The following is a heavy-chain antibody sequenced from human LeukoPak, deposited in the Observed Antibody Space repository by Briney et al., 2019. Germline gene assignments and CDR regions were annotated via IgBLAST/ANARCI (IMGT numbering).Heavy chain of an antibody. CDR2: IYSSGSI. D-gene: IGHD2/OR15-2a*01. CDR3: AGHHPRNTVDF. V-gene: IGHV4-4*07. J-gene: IGHJ4*02. CDR1: GGSINSYY. Sequence: SETLSLTCTVSGGSINSYYWSWIRQPAGKGLEWIGRIYSSGSINYNPSLKSRVTMSVDTSKNQFSLKLSSVTAADTAVYYCAGHHPRNTVDFWGQGPLVTVSS.